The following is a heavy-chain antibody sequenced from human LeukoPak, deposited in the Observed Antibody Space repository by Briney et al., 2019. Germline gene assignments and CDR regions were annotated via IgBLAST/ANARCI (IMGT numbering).Heavy chain of an antibody. CDR2: VGSAGDK. CDR3: AKDTGIAVAGAGRFDS. Sequence: GGSLRLSCAASGFVLSDYGIHWVRQGIGKGLDWVSGVGSAGDKYYAGSERGRFTISRENAENFVYLQMNGLRAEDTAIYYCAKDTGIAVAGAGRFDSWGQGTLVTVSS. V-gene: IGHV3-13*01. CDR1: GFVLSDYG. D-gene: IGHD6-19*01. J-gene: IGHJ4*02.